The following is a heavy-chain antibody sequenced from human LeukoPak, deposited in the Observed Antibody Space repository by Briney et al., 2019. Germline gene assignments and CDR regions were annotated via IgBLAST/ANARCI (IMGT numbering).Heavy chain of an antibody. CDR2: IDTDGRTT. CDR3: ARGRGYTYANDY. CDR1: EFTFSTSW. D-gene: IGHD5-18*01. V-gene: IGHV3-74*01. J-gene: IGHJ4*02. Sequence: GGSLRLSCAASEFTFSTSWMHWVRQAPGKGLLWVSRIDTDGRTTSYADSVKGRFTISRDNAKNTLYLQMNSPRGEDTAVYYCARGRGYTYANDYWGQGTLVTVSS.